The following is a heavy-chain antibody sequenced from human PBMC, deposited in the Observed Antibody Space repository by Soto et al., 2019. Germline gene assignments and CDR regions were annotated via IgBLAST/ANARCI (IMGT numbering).Heavy chain of an antibody. CDR3: ARLSGWFEELASGVMDV. V-gene: IGHV4-61*01. Sequence: SETLSLTCTVSGGSVSSGNYYWSWIRQPPGKGLEWIGYIYYSGSTNYNPSLKSRVTISVDTSKNQFSLKLSSVTAADTAVYYCARLSGWFEELASGVMDVWGQGTTVTVSS. J-gene: IGHJ6*02. CDR1: GGSVSSGNYY. D-gene: IGHD3-10*01. CDR2: IYYSGST.